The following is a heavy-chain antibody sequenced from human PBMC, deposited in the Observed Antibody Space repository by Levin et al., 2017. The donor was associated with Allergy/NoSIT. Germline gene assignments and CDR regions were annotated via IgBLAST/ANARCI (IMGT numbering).Heavy chain of an antibody. Sequence: LSLTCAASGFTFSNYAMHWVRQAPGKGLGWVGVISDDGSSEFYIDSVKGRFTISRDNSKNRLYLQMDSPRAEGTALYYCVRGVAEEGRWGPGPLVIVSS. J-gene: IGHJ4*02. CDR1: GFTFSNYA. CDR3: VRGVAEEGR. V-gene: IGHV3-30-3*01. CDR2: ISDDGSSE. D-gene: IGHD2-15*01.